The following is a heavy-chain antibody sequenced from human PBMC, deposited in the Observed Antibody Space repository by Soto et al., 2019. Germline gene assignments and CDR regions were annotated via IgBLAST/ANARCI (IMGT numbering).Heavy chain of an antibody. J-gene: IGHJ4*02. CDR1: GFTFSSYG. CDR3: ARDRYLDSYAFDS. D-gene: IGHD3-9*01. CDR2: ISYDGSNK. Sequence: PGGSLRLSCAASGFTFSSYGMHWVRQAPGKWLEWVAVISYDGSNKYYADSVKGRFTISRDNSKNTLYLQMNSLRPEDTAVYYCARDRYLDSYAFDSWGQGTLVTVSS. V-gene: IGHV3-30*03.